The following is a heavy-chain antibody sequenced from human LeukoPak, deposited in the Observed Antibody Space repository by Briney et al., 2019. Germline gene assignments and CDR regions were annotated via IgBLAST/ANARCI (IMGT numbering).Heavy chain of an antibody. CDR1: GFTFSSYA. V-gene: IGHV3-23*01. CDR2: ISGSGGST. CDR3: AKGIRYFDWSNFPAFDY. D-gene: IGHD3-9*01. J-gene: IGHJ4*02. Sequence: GGSLRLSCAASGFTFSSYAMSWVRQAPGKGLEWVSAISGSGGSTYYADSVKGRFTISRDNSKNTLNLQMNSLRAEDTAVYYCAKGIRYFDWSNFPAFDYWGQGTLVTVSS.